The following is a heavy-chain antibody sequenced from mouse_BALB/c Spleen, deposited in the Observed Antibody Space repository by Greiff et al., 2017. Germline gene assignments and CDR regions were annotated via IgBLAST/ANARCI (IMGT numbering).Heavy chain of an antibody. CDR2: IWGDGST. CDR3: ASPSIYDGYSACFAY. D-gene: IGHD2-3*01. Sequence: QVQLQQSGPGLVAPSQSLSITCTVSGFSLTGYGVNWVRQPPGKGLEWLGMIWGDGSTDYNSALKSRLSISKDNSKSQVFLKMNSLQTDDTARYYCASPSIYDGYSACFAYWGQGTLVTVSA. J-gene: IGHJ3*01. CDR1: GFSLTGYG. V-gene: IGHV2-6-7*01.